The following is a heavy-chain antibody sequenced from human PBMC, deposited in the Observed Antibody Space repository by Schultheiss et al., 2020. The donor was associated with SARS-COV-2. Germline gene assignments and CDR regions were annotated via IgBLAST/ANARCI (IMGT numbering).Heavy chain of an antibody. Sequence: SQTLSLTCTVSGGSISSYYWSWIRQPPGKGLEWIGEINHSGSTNYNPSLKSRVTISVDTSKNQFSLKLSSVTAADTAVYYCARGPSSSSFYYYYGMDVWGQGTTVTVSS. CDR1: GGSISSYY. V-gene: IGHV4-34*01. D-gene: IGHD6-6*01. CDR2: INHSGST. CDR3: ARGPSSSSFYYYYGMDV. J-gene: IGHJ6*02.